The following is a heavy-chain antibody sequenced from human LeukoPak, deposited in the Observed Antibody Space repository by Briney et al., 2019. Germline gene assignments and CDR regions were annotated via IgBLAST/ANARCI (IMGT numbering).Heavy chain of an antibody. D-gene: IGHD3-22*01. V-gene: IGHV3-48*01. CDR1: GFTFSSYS. Sequence: GGSLRLSCAASGFTFSSYSMNWARQAPGKGLEWVSYISSSSSTIYYADSVKGRFTISRDNAKNSLYLQMNSLRAEDTAVYYCARDRLTYYYDSSGYSPGYFDLWGRGTLVTVSS. J-gene: IGHJ2*01. CDR2: ISSSSSTI. CDR3: ARDRLTYYYDSSGYSPGYFDL.